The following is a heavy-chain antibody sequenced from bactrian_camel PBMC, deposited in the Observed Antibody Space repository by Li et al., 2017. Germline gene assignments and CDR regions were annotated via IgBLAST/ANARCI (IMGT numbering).Heavy chain of an antibody. D-gene: IGHD6*01. CDR1: GYTYSSNC. V-gene: IGHV3S31*01. CDR3: AAGEVSSWYLGMQCNFRS. CDR2: VYFGGGRE. Sequence: DVQLVESGGGSVQPGGSLRLSCGASGYTYSSNCMGWFRQAPGKEREGVAFVYFGGGREYYADSVQGRFTISEDNAERSLFLQMDGLKPDDTATYYCAAGEVSSWYLGMQCNFRSWGQGTQVTVS. J-gene: IGHJ6*01.